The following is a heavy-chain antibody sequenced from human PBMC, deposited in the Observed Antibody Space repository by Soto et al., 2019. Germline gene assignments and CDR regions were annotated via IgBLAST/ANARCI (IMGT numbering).Heavy chain of an antibody. Sequence: QVQLVQSGAEVKKPGASVKVSCKASGYTFTSYGISWVRQAPGQGLEWMGWISAYNGNTNYAQKLQGRVTMTTDTSTSTAYMERRSLRADDTAVYYCARERGGLWWPDAYYYGMDVWGQGTTVTVS. CDR1: GYTFTSYG. CDR3: ARERGGLWWPDAYYYGMDV. CDR2: ISAYNGNT. D-gene: IGHD2-21*01. V-gene: IGHV1-18*01. J-gene: IGHJ6*02.